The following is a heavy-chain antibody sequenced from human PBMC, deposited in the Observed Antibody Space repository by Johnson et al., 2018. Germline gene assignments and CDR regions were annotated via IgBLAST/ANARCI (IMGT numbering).Heavy chain of an antibody. CDR2: ISNEGGRK. Sequence: VRLLETGGGVVQPGRSLRLSCAASGFTFSRYAMHWVRQAPGKGLEWEVVISNEGGRKYSEDSAKGRFTIPRDNTKNTLFLQRNSQRPEDTGVYYCARAAYSSGWDRLYYCDYWGQGTLVTVSS. CDR3: ARAAYSSGWDRLYYCDY. V-gene: IGHV3-30-3*01. D-gene: IGHD6-19*01. CDR1: GFTFSRYA. J-gene: IGHJ4*02.